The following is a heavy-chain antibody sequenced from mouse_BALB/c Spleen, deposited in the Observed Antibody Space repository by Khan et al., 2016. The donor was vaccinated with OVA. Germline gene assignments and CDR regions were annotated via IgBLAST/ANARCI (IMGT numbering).Heavy chain of an antibody. CDR3: ASMIHYYYGSNLEGYYVDY. J-gene: IGHJ2*01. D-gene: IGHD1-1*01. Sequence: EVQLQESGPGLVKPSQSLSLTCTVTGYSITSDYAWNWIRQSPGNKLEWMCYISYSGDTAYNPYLKSRISITRDTSKNQFFLQLNSVTTEDTATDYRASMIHYYYGSNLEGYYVDYWGEGTTLTVSA. V-gene: IGHV3-2*02. CDR1: GYSITSDYA. CDR2: ISYSGDT.